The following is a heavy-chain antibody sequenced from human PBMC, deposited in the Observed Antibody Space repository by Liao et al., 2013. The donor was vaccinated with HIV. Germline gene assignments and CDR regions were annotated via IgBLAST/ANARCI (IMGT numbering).Heavy chain of an antibody. Sequence: QVQLQESGPRLVKPSETLSLTCTVSGGSISSYYWSWIRQPPGKGLEWIGYISYSGNTNYNPSLKSRVTISVDTSKNQFSLKLSSVTAADTAVYYCARGGYGDYDAVDWYFDLWGRGTLVTVSS. V-gene: IGHV4-59*01. J-gene: IGHJ2*01. CDR3: ARGGYGDYDAVDWYFDL. CDR1: GGSISSYY. CDR2: ISYSGNT. D-gene: IGHD4-17*01.